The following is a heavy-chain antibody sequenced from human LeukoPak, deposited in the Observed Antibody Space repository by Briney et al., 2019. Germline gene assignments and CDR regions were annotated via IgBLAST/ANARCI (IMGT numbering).Heavy chain of an antibody. V-gene: IGHV3-74*01. J-gene: IGHJ4*02. CDR3: ARVGGYHSSGYYRFDFDY. D-gene: IGHD3-22*01. CDR2: ISTDGRTT. Sequence: GGSLRLSCAASGFTLSNYWMHWVRQAPGEGLVWVSGISTDGRTTIYADSVKGRFTISRDNAKNTLSMQMNSLKAEDTAVYYCARVGGYHSSGYYRFDFDYWGQGTLVTVSS. CDR1: GFTLSNYW.